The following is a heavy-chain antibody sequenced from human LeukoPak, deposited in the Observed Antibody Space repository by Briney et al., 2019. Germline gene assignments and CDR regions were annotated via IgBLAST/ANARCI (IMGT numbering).Heavy chain of an antibody. J-gene: IGHJ6*02. CDR3: AHSTSVYYYYGMDV. V-gene: IGHV2-5*02. Sequence: SGPTLVNPTKTLTLTCTFSGFSLRNNGMGVGWIRQSPGKALEWLALIFWDDDKRYSPPLRDRLTITKDTSKNQVVLRLTNVDPVDTGTYYCAHSTSVYYYYGMDVWGQGTTVTVSS. D-gene: IGHD3-16*01. CDR2: IFWDDDK. CDR1: GFSLRNNGMG.